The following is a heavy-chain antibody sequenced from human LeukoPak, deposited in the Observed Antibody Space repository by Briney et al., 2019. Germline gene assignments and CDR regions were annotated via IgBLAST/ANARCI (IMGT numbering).Heavy chain of an antibody. CDR2: IWYDGSSK. V-gene: IGHV3-33*08. D-gene: IGHD3-16*02. CDR3: ARDFELSH. Sequence: GGSLRLSCVASGFTFSNAWMNWVRQAPGKGLEWVALIWYDGSSKHYADSVRGRFTISRDNSKNTLYLQMNSLRAEDTAVYYCARDFELSHWGQGTLVTVSS. J-gene: IGHJ4*02. CDR1: GFTFSNAW.